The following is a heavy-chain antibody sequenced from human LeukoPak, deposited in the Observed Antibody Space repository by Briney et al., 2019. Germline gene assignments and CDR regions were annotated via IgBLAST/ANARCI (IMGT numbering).Heavy chain of an antibody. CDR1: GFTVSSNY. D-gene: IGHD6-19*01. V-gene: IGHV3-66*01. J-gene: IGHJ3*02. Sequence: GGSLRLSCAASGFTVSSNYMSWVRQAPGKGLEWVSVIYSGGSTYYADSVKGRFTISSDNSKNTLYLQMNSLRAEDTAVYYCARDLGGWPGKAFDIWGQGTMVTVSS. CDR2: IYSGGST. CDR3: ARDLGGWPGKAFDI.